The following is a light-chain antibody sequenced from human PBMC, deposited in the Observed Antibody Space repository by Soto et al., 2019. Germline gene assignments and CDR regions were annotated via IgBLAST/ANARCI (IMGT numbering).Light chain of an antibody. CDR2: GAS. CDR3: QQCGSSPLT. V-gene: IGKV3-20*01. Sequence: EIVLTQSPGTLSLSPGERATLSCRASQSIGTYLAWYQQKPGQAPRLLIYGASSRATGIPDRFSGSGSGTDFTLTISRLEPEDFAVYYCQQCGSSPLTFGGGTKVEIK. J-gene: IGKJ4*01. CDR1: QSIGTY.